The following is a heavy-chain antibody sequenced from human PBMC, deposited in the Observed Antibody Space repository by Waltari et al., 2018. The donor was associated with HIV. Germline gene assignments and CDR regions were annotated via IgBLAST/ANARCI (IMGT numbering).Heavy chain of an antibody. Sequence: QLQLQESGPGLVKPSETLSLTCSVSGGSISSRYYYWGWVRQPPGKGLEWIGSVFYSGSTYANPSLKSRVTISVDTSKNQVSLKLTSVAAADTAVDYCARHEPRNSWFDPWGQGTLVTVSS. CDR1: GGSISSRYYY. D-gene: IGHD1-7*01. CDR2: VFYSGST. CDR3: ARHEPRNSWFDP. J-gene: IGHJ5*02. V-gene: IGHV4-39*01.